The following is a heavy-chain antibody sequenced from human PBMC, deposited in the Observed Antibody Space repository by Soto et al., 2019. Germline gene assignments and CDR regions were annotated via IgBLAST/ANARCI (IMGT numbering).Heavy chain of an antibody. D-gene: IGHD1-1*01. CDR1: GFTFSSYA. V-gene: IGHV3-23*01. Sequence: GGSLRLSCAASGFTFSSYAMSWVRQAPGKGLEWVSAISGSGGSTYYADSVKGRFTISRDNSKNTLYLQMNSLRAEDTAVYYCAKAGTGGYYYYYGMDVWGQGTTVTVSS. J-gene: IGHJ6*02. CDR3: AKAGTGGYYYYYGMDV. CDR2: ISGSGGST.